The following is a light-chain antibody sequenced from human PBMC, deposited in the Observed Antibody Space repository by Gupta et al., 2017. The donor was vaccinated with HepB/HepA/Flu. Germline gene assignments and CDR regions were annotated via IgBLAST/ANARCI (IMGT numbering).Light chain of an antibody. CDR1: SSNIAAGYD. CDR2: GNS. Sequence: QSVLTQPPSVSGAPGQRVTISCTGSSSNIAAGYDVHWYQQLPGTAPKLLIYGNSNRPSGVPDRFSGSKSGTSASLDINGLQAEDEADYDCQSYDSSLSGYVFGTGTKVTVL. J-gene: IGLJ1*01. CDR3: QSYDSSLSGYV. V-gene: IGLV1-40*01.